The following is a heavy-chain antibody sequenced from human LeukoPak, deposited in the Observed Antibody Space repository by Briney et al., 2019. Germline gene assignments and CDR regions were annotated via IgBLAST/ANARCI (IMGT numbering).Heavy chain of an antibody. CDR1: GFTFTTYA. CDR3: ARDRYGDGFAHLDY. CDR2: ITPGGGT. V-gene: IGHV1-2*02. D-gene: IGHD5-24*01. J-gene: IGHJ4*02. Sequence: ASVKVSCRASGFTFTTYAIHWVRQAPGQGLEWMGWITPGGGTNYPQKFQGRVAITWDTSITTAYMDLSRLTSDDTAVYYCARDRYGDGFAHLDYWGQGTLVTVSS.